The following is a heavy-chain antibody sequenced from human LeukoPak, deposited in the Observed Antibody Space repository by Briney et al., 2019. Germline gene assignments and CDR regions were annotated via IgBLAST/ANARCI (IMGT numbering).Heavy chain of an antibody. CDR1: GGSISSYY. D-gene: IGHD5-24*01. CDR2: IYYSGST. CDR3: AKGMASYYFDY. V-gene: IGHV4-59*01. Sequence: SETLSLTCTVSGGSISSYYWSWIRQPPGKGLEGIGYIYYSGSTNYNPSLKSRVTISVDTSKNQFSLKLSSVTAADTSVYYCAKGMASYYFDYWGQGTLVTVSS. J-gene: IGHJ4*02.